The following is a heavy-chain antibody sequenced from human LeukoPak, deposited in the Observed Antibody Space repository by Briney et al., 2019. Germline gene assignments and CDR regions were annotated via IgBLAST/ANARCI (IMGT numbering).Heavy chain of an antibody. Sequence: PSETLSLTCAVYGGSFSGYYWSWIRQPPGKGLEWIGEINHSGSTNCNPSLKSRVTISVDTSKNQFSLKLSSVTAADTAVYYCARGQYGSGSYYNDYWGQGTLVTVSS. CDR3: ARGQYGSGSYYNDY. CDR2: INHSGST. D-gene: IGHD3-10*01. CDR1: GGSFSGYY. V-gene: IGHV4-34*01. J-gene: IGHJ4*02.